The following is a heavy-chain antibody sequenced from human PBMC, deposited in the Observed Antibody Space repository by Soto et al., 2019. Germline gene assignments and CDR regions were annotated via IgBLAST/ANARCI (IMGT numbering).Heavy chain of an antibody. V-gene: IGHV1-18*01. CDR2: ISPSSGYT. Sequence: QVPVVQYEGPVKQPGASVKVSCKASGYTFTDSGFCWVRQVPGQGLEWMGYISPSSGYTTYAPTLQERYTITTDSSTTTVYMALRSTASDDTAVYYCASAMVTRSGPQNFLDYWGQGALVTVSS. D-gene: IGHD2-21*02. CDR1: GYTFTDSG. J-gene: IGHJ4*02. CDR3: ASAMVTRSGPQNFLDY.